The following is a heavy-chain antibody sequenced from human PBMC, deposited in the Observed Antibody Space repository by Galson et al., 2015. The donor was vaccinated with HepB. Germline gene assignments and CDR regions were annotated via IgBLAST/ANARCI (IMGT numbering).Heavy chain of an antibody. CDR3: ARVGIVVPAAKYYFDY. CDR1: GGSISSSNW. D-gene: IGHD2-2*01. CDR2: IYHSGST. V-gene: IGHV4-4*02. Sequence: TLSLTCAVSGGSISSSNWRCWGRQPPGKGLEWSGEIYHSGSTNYNPSLKSRVTITVDKSKNQFYLKLSSVTAADTAVYYCARVGIVVPAAKYYFDYWGQGTLVTVSS. J-gene: IGHJ4*02.